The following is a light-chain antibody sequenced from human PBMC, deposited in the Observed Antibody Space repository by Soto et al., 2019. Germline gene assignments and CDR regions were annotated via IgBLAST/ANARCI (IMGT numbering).Light chain of an antibody. J-gene: IGLJ3*02. CDR2: DVS. CDR1: SSDVGGYNY. V-gene: IGLV2-14*01. CDR3: SSYTDSNTRV. Sequence: QSVLTQPASVSGSPGQSITISCTGTSSDVGGYNYVSWYQLHPGKAPKLMIYDVSNRPSGVSNRFSGSKSGNTASLTISGLQAEDEADYYCSSYTDSNTRVFGGGTKLTVL.